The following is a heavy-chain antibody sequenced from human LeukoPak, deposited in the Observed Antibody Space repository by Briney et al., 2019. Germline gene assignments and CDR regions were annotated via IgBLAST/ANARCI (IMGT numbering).Heavy chain of an antibody. Sequence: PSETLSLTCTVSGGSISSYYWSWIRQPPGKGLEWIGYIYYSGSTNYNPSLKSRVTISVDTSKNQFSLKLSSVTAADTAVYYCARDDCSSTSCYDYYGMDVWGQGTTVTVSS. CDR3: ARDDCSSTSCYDYYGMDV. V-gene: IGHV4-59*01. J-gene: IGHJ6*02. CDR2: IYYSGST. D-gene: IGHD2-2*01. CDR1: GGSISSYY.